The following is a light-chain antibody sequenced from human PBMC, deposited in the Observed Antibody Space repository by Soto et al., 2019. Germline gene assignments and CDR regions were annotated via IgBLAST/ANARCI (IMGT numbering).Light chain of an antibody. CDR2: DTS. CDR1: QSVSIH. Sequence: EIVMTQSPATLSVSPGERATLSCRASQSVSIHLAWYQQKPGQAPRLLIYDTSTRATGIPARFSGSGSGTDFTLTISRLEPEDFAVYYCQQYHSSPRTFGQGTKVDIK. V-gene: IGKV3-15*01. CDR3: QQYHSSPRT. J-gene: IGKJ1*01.